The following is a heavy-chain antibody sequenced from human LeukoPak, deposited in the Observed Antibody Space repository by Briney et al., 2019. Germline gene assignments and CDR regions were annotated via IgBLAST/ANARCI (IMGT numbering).Heavy chain of an antibody. CDR3: AKDRLIWFGELLGYYYYGMDV. CDR1: GFTFSSYG. J-gene: IGHJ6*02. V-gene: IGHV3-30*18. Sequence: GGSLRLSCAASGFTFSSYGMHWVRQAPGKGLEWVAVISYDGSNKYYADSVKGRFTISRDNSKNTLYLQMNSLRAEDTAVYYCAKDRLIWFGELLGYYYYGMDVWGQGTTVTVSS. CDR2: ISYDGSNK. D-gene: IGHD3-10*01.